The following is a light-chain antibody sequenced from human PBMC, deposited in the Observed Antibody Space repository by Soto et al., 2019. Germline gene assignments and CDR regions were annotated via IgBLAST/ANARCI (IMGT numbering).Light chain of an antibody. J-gene: IGKJ3*01. CDR1: QTISMY. V-gene: IGKV1-39*01. CDR2: GAS. Sequence: DIQMTQSPSSLSASVGDRVTITCRASQTISMYLNWYQQKPGKAPKLLIYGASSLQSGVPSRFSGGGSGTDFTLTISSLQPEDFATYYCQQSFSTPRFTFGPGTKVDIK. CDR3: QQSFSTPRFT.